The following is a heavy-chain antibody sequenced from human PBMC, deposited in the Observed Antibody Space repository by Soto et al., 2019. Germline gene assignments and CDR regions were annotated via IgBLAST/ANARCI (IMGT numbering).Heavy chain of an antibody. V-gene: IGHV3-23*01. D-gene: IGHD3-22*01. J-gene: IGHJ6*03. CDR3: AKGNRSGPYYYYYYMDV. CDR1: GFTFSSYA. CDR2: ISGSGGST. Sequence: GGSLRLSCAASGFTFSSYAMSWVRQAPGKGLEWVSAISGSGGSTYYADSVKGRFTISRDNSKNTLYLQMNSLRAEDTAVYYCAKGNRSGPYYYYYYMDVWGKGTTVTVSS.